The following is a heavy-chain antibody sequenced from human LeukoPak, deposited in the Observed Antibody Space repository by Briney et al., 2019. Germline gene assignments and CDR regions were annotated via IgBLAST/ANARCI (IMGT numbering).Heavy chain of an antibody. J-gene: IGHJ4*02. Sequence: GESLKISCNCPGYSFTNYWIGWVRQMPGKGLEWMGIIYPGDSDTRYSPSFQGQVTISADKSTSTAYLQWSSLKASDTAMYYCARRYCTNGVCRYFDSWGQGTLVTVSS. CDR1: GYSFTNYW. CDR2: IYPGDSDT. V-gene: IGHV5-51*01. CDR3: ARRYCTNGVCRYFDS. D-gene: IGHD2-8*01.